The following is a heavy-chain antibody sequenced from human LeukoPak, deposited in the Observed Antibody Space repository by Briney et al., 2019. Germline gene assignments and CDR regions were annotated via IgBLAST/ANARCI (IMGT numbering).Heavy chain of an antibody. J-gene: IGHJ6*02. CDR2: INYNGNVN. D-gene: IGHD3-16*01. V-gene: IGHV3-7*03. CDR3: ARGGGLDV. CDR1: GFTFSSYW. Sequence: GGSLRLSCAASGFTFSSYWMNWARQAPGKGLEWVASINYNGNVNYYVDSVKGRFTISRDNAKNSLYLQMSNLRAEDTAVYFCARGGGLDVWGQGATVTVSS.